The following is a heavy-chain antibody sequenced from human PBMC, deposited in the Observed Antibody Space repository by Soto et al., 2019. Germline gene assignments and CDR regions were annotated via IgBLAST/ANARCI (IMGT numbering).Heavy chain of an antibody. J-gene: IGHJ4*02. D-gene: IGHD2-15*01. Sequence: QVQLVESGRGVVQPGRSLRLSCAASGFRFSLYAMHWVRQAPGKGLEWVSVISYDGSNKYYTDSVKGRFTISRDNSKNTVYLQMNSLRAEDTAVYYCARDRGGACSGGRGYSFWGQGTLVTVSS. CDR2: ISYDGSNK. V-gene: IGHV3-30-3*01. CDR1: GFRFSLYA. CDR3: ARDRGGACSGGRGYSF.